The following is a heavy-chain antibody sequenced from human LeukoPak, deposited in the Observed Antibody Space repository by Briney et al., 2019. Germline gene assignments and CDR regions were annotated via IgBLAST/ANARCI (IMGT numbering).Heavy chain of an antibody. Sequence: GXXLRLSCAASGFTFRNFWMTWVRQAPGRGLEWVANIHPEGNEKYHVESVKGRFTISRDNAKNSLFLQMNGLRVEDTAVYYCARGDDFSGDHWGQGTLVTVSS. CDR2: IHPEGNEK. CDR3: ARGDDFSGDH. J-gene: IGHJ4*02. V-gene: IGHV3-7*04. CDR1: GFTFRNFW. D-gene: IGHD1-1*01.